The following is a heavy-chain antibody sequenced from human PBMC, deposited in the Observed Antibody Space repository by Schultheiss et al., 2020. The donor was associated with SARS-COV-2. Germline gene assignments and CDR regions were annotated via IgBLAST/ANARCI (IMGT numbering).Heavy chain of an antibody. Sequence: GGSLRLSCAASGFTFSSYGMHWVRQAPGKGLEWVAVISYDGSNKYYADSVKGRFTISRDNAKNSLYLQMNSLRAEDTAVYYCARGSIAAAGGDYWGQGTLVTVSS. CDR2: ISYDGSNK. J-gene: IGHJ4*02. CDR3: ARGSIAAAGGDY. V-gene: IGHV3-30*03. CDR1: GFTFSSYG. D-gene: IGHD6-13*01.